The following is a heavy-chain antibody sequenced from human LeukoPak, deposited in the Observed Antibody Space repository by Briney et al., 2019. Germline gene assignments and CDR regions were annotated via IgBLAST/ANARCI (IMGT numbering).Heavy chain of an antibody. CDR3: ARDGGATLFYYYYYYMDV. Sequence: ASVKVSCKASGYTFTGYYMHWVRQAPGQGLEWMGWINPNSGGTNYAQKFQGRVTMTRDTSISTAYMELSRLRSDDTAVYYCARDGGATLFYYYYYYMDVWGKGTTVTVS. V-gene: IGHV1-2*02. CDR1: GYTFTGYY. J-gene: IGHJ6*03. CDR2: INPNSGGT. D-gene: IGHD1-26*01.